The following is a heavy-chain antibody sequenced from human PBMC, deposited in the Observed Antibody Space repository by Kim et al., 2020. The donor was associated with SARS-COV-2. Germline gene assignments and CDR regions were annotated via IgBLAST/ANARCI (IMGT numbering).Heavy chain of an antibody. CDR1: GFTFSSYS. J-gene: IGHJ6*02. D-gene: IGHD3-3*01. CDR2: ISSSSSYI. CDR3: ASVFGVVITWPHYGMDV. V-gene: IGHV3-21*01. Sequence: GGSLRLSCAASGFTFSSYSMNWVRQAPGKGLEWVSSISSSSSYIYYADSVKGRFTISRDNATNSLYLQMNSLRAEDTAVYYCASVFGVVITWPHYGMDVWGQGTPVTVAS.